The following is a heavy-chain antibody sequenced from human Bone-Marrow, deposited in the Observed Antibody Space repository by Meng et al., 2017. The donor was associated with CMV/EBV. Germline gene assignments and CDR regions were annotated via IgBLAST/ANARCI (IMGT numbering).Heavy chain of an antibody. Sequence: SETLSLTCTVSGGSISSYYWSWIRQPPGKGLEWIGYIYYSGSTNYNPSLKSRVTISVDTSKNQFSLKLSSVTAADTAVYYCAREADGSGYNWFDPWGQGTLVTVSS. CDR2: IYYSGST. D-gene: IGHD3-10*01. V-gene: IGHV4-59*01. J-gene: IGHJ5*02. CDR3: AREADGSGYNWFDP. CDR1: GGSISSYY.